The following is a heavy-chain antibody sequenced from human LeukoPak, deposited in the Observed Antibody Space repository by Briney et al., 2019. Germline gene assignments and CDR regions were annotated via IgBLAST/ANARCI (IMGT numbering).Heavy chain of an antibody. CDR1: GFTFSSYA. D-gene: IGHD5-12*01. V-gene: IGHV3-23*01. CDR3: AKDIVATTYFDY. CDR2: ISGSGGST. Sequence: PGGSLGLSCAASGFTFSSYAMSWVRQAPGKGLEWVSAISGSGGSTYYADSVKGRFTISRDNSKNTLYLQMNSLRAEDTAVYYCAKDIVATTYFDYWGQGTLVTVPS. J-gene: IGHJ4*02.